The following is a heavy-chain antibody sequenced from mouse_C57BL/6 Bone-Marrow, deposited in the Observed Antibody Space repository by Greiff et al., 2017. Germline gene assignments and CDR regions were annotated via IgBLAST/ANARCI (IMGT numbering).Heavy chain of an antibody. CDR3: ARFDSSGFPDY. V-gene: IGHV1-82*01. CDR1: GYAFSSSW. J-gene: IGHJ2*01. CDR2: IYPGDGDT. Sequence: QVQLQQSGPELVKPGASVKISCKASGYAFSSSWMNWVKQRPGKGLEWIGRIYPGDGDTNYNGKFKGKATLTADKSSSTAYMQLSSLTSEDSAVYFCARFDSSGFPDYWGQVTTLTVSS. D-gene: IGHD3-2*02.